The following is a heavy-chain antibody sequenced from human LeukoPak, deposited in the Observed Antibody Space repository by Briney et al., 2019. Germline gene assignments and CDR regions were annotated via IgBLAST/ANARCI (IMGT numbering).Heavy chain of an antibody. CDR2: INTDGSST. CDR1: GFTFSSYW. Sequence: PGGSLRLSCAASGFTFSSYWMHWVRQAPGKGLVWVSRINTDGSSTSYADSVKGRFTISRDNAKNTLYLQMNSLRAEDTAVYYCAKALEIVVVTLFDYWGQGTLVTVSS. V-gene: IGHV3-74*01. J-gene: IGHJ4*02. D-gene: IGHD3-22*01. CDR3: AKALEIVVVTLFDY.